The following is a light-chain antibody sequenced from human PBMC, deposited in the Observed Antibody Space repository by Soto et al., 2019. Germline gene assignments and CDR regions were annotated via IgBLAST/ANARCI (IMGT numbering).Light chain of an antibody. V-gene: IGKV1-33*01. CDR2: DAS. CDR3: XXXXXXXXXX. J-gene: IGKJ2*01. CDR1: QDISNY. Sequence: DIQMTQSPSSLSASVGDRVTITCQASQDISNYLNWYQQKPGKAPKLLIYDASNLETGVPSRFSGSGSGTDFTFTISSXXPXXXXXXXXXXXXXXXXXXFGQGTKLEIK.